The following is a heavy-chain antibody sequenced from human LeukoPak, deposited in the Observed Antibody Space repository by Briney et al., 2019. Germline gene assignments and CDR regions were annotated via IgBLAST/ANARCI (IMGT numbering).Heavy chain of an antibody. CDR2: IWYDGSNK. Sequence: GRSLRLSCAASGFTFSSYGMHWVRQAPGKGLEWVAVIWYDGSNKYYADSVKGRFTISRDNSKNTLYLQMNSLRAEDTAVYYRARDQPAALGNYYYYGMDVWGKGTTVTVSS. V-gene: IGHV3-33*01. CDR1: GFTFSSYG. CDR3: ARDQPAALGNYYYYGMDV. D-gene: IGHD2-2*01. J-gene: IGHJ6*04.